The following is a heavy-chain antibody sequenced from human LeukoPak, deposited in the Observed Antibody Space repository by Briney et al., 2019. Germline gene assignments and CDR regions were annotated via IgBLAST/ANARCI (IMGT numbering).Heavy chain of an antibody. V-gene: IGHV4-34*01. D-gene: IGHD3-22*01. CDR3: ARQLYYYDSSGYYYLRHFDY. CDR2: INHSGST. Sequence: SETLSLTCAVYGGSFSDYYWSWIRQPPGKGLEWIGEINHSGSTNYNPSLKSRVTISVDTSKNQFSLKLSSVTAADTAVYYCARQLYYYDSSGYYYLRHFDYWGQGTLVTVSS. CDR1: GGSFSDYY. J-gene: IGHJ4*02.